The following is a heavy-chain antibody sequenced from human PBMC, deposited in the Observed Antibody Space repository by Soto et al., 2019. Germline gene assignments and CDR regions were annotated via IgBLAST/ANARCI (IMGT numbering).Heavy chain of an antibody. CDR3: AKAQWLLGGDYFDS. CDR2: ISDTVGTT. CDR1: GFIFGAYA. J-gene: IGHJ4*02. V-gene: IGHV3-23*01. D-gene: IGHD5-12*01. Sequence: PGGSLRLSCEASGFIFGAYAMAWVRQAPGKGLEWVASISDTVGTTYYADFVKGRFTISRDKSKHTLSLQMNSLRVDDTAVYYCAKAQWLLGGDYFDSWGQGTLVTVSS.